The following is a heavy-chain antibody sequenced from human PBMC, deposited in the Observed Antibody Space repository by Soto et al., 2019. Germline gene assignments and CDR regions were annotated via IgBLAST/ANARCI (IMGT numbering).Heavy chain of an antibody. J-gene: IGHJ4*02. CDR1: GFTFSSYG. CDR3: ARNSGYEYYFDY. CDR2: IWYDGSNK. D-gene: IGHD5-12*01. V-gene: IGHV3-33*08. Sequence: GGSLRLSCAASGFTFSSYGMHWVRQAPGKGLEWVAVIWYDGSNKYYADSVKGRFTISRDNSKNTLYLQMNSLRAEDTAVYYCARNSGYEYYFDYWGKGTRVTV.